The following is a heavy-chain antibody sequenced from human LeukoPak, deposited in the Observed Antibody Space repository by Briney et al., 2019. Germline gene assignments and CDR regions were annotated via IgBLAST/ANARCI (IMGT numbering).Heavy chain of an antibody. CDR3: ARDELTYYYDSSGYSA. Sequence: GASVKVSCKASGYTFTSYGISWVRQAPGQGHEWMGWISAYNGNTNYAQKLQGRVTMTTDTSTSTAYMELRSLRSDDTAVYYCARDELTYYYDSSGYSAWGQGTLVTVSS. J-gene: IGHJ5*02. V-gene: IGHV1-18*01. CDR2: ISAYNGNT. D-gene: IGHD3-22*01. CDR1: GYTFTSYG.